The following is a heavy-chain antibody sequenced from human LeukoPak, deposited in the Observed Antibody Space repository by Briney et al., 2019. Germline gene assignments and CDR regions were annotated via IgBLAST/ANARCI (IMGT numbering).Heavy chain of an antibody. CDR1: GFTFSSYW. J-gene: IGHJ5*02. D-gene: IGHD1-26*01. CDR3: ARGSEWEDTNWFDP. Sequence: QPGGSLRLSCAASGFTFSSYWMSWVRQAPGKGLEWVANIKQDGSEKYYVDSVKGRFTISRDNAKNSLYLQMNSLRAEDTAVYYCARGSEWEDTNWFDPWGQGTLVTVSS. CDR2: IKQDGSEK. V-gene: IGHV3-7*01.